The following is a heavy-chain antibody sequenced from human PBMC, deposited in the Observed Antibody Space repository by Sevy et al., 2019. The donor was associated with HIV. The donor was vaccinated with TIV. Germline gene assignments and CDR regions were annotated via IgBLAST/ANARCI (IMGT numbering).Heavy chain of an antibody. J-gene: IGHJ6*02. CDR3: ARDREEAVTIFGVVILEYGMDV. Sequence: ASVKVSCKASGYTFTSYGISWVRQAPGQGLEWMGWISAYNGNTNYSQKLQGRDTMTTDTSTSTAYMELRSLRSDDTAVYYCARDREEAVTIFGVVILEYGMDVWGQGTTVTGSS. V-gene: IGHV1-18*01. CDR2: ISAYNGNT. D-gene: IGHD3-3*01. CDR1: GYTFTSYG.